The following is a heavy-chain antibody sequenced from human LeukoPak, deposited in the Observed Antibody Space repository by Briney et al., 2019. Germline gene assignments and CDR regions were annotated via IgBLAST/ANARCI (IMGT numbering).Heavy chain of an antibody. Sequence: SETVSLTCAVYGGSFSGYYWSWLRQPPGKGLEWIGEINHSGSTNYNPSLKSRVTISVDTSKNQFSLKLSSVTAADTAVYYCAISVECFDYWGQGTLVTVSS. CDR2: INHSGST. D-gene: IGHD3-3*01. V-gene: IGHV4-34*01. J-gene: IGHJ4*02. CDR1: GGSFSGYY. CDR3: AISVECFDY.